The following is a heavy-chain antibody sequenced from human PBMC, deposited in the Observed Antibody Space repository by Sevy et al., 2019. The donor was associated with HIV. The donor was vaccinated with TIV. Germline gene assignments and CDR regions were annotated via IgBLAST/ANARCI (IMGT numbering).Heavy chain of an antibody. J-gene: IGHJ4*02. CDR1: GFTFSSYW. D-gene: IGHD5-18*01. CDR3: VREGLGGFSYSLDC. CDR2: MKQDGSEK. Sequence: GGSLRLSCAASGFTFSSYWMSWVRQAPGKGLEWVATMKQDGSEKSYVDSVKGRFTISRDNAKHSLYLQMNSLRAEDTAVYYCVREGLGGFSYSLDCWGQGTLVTVSS. V-gene: IGHV3-7*01.